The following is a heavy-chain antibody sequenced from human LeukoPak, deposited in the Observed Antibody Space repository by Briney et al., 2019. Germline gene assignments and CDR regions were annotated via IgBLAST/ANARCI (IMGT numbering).Heavy chain of an antibody. V-gene: IGHV1-18*01. Sequence: ASVTVSCKASGYTFTSSGISWVRQAPGQGLEWMGWISAYNGKTNYAQKPQGRVTMTTDTSTSTAYMELRSLRSDDAAVDYCARAGYYGSGTYYEDYWGQGTLVTVSS. D-gene: IGHD3-10*01. CDR3: ARAGYYGSGTYYEDY. CDR1: GYTFTSSG. J-gene: IGHJ4*02. CDR2: ISAYNGKT.